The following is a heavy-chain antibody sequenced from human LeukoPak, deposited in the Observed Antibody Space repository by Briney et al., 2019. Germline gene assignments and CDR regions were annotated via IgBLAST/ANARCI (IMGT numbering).Heavy chain of an antibody. V-gene: IGHV3-21*01. CDR3: ARDIVHCGGDCYPGRGFDY. D-gene: IGHD2-21*02. Sequence: GGALRLSCAASGFTFSSYAMSWVRQAPGKGLEWVSYISSGSTYMYYADSLKGRFTISRDNAKSSLYLQMNSLRAEGTAMYYCARDIVHCGGDCYPGRGFDYWGQGTLVTVSS. J-gene: IGHJ4*02. CDR1: GFTFSSYA. CDR2: ISSGSTYM.